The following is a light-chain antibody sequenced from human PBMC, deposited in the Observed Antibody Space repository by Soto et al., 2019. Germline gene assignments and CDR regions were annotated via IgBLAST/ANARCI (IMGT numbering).Light chain of an antibody. J-gene: IGLJ2*01. Sequence: QSVLTQPASVSGSPGQSITISCSGTSSDVGVYYYVSWYQQHPGKAPKLLIYGVTDRPAGVSHRFSGSRSDSTASLTISGLQAEGEDDYYCSSYTSSSTLIFCGGTKLTV. CDR3: SSYTSSSTLI. CDR2: GVT. V-gene: IGLV2-14*01. CDR1: SSDVGVYYY.